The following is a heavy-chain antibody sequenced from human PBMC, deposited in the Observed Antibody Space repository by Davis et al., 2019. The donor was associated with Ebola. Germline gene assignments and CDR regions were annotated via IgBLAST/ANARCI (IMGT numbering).Heavy chain of an antibody. CDR2: ISYDGSNK. V-gene: IGHV3-30*18. CDR3: AKDRRED. J-gene: IGHJ4*02. CDR1: GFTFSSYG. D-gene: IGHD1-26*01. Sequence: GESLKISCAASGFTFSSYGMHWVRQAPGKGLEWVAVISYDGSNKYYADSVKGRFTISRDNSKNTLYLQMNSLRAEDTAVYYCAKDRREDWGQGTLVTVSS.